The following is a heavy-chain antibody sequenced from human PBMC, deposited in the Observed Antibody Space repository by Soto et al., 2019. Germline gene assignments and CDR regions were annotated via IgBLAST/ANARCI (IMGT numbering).Heavy chain of an antibody. CDR1: GFSLNTGGVG. V-gene: IGHV2-5*01. CDR3: AHRGYGDYPRDNWFDP. CDR2: IYWNEDK. D-gene: IGHD4-17*01. Sequence: QITLKESGPTLVKPTQTLTLTCTFSGFSLNTGGVGVGWIRQPPGKALEWLALIYWNEDKRYSPSLKSRLTITQDPSKKQVVLTMTNMDPVDTATYYCAHRGYGDYPRDNWFDPWGQGILVTVSS. J-gene: IGHJ5*02.